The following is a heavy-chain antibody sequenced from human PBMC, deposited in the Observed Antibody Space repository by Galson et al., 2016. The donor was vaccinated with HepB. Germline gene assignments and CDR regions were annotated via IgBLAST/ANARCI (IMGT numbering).Heavy chain of an antibody. Sequence: SLRLSCAASGFTFRTYAMSWVRQAPGKGLECVSTINGNGGSTYSADSVRGRFTISRDNSKNTLYLQMNNLRAEDTAVYYCAKTWAYCSGTSCHFFDYWGQGTLVTVSS. V-gene: IGHV3-23*01. CDR1: GFTFRTYA. J-gene: IGHJ4*02. D-gene: IGHD2-15*01. CDR3: AKTWAYCSGTSCHFFDY. CDR2: INGNGGST.